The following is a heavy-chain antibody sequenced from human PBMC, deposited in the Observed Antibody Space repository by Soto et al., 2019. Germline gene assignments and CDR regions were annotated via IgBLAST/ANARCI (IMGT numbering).Heavy chain of an antibody. CDR3: AREKDQYDFWGGTLDS. Sequence: QLVESGGGVVQPERSLKLSCTASNFVFSVYSLHWVRQAPGKGLEWVALISYDGGNKYYADSVKGRFTISRDNSKNTLYLQMNSLRREDTAVYYCAREKDQYDFWGGTLDSWGQGTLVTVSS. CDR2: ISYDGGNK. CDR1: NFVFSVYS. D-gene: IGHD3-3*01. V-gene: IGHV3-30-3*01. J-gene: IGHJ4*02.